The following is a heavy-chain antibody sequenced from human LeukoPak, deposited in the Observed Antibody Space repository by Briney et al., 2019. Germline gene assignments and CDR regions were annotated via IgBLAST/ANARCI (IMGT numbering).Heavy chain of an antibody. Sequence: GGSLRLSCAASGFTFDDYAMHWVRQAPGKGLEWVSGISWKSGSIGYADSVKGRFTVSRDNAKNSLYLQMNSLRAEDTALYYCAKDMFRNSYGLSPFDSWGQGTLVTVSS. D-gene: IGHD5-18*01. CDR1: GFTFDDYA. V-gene: IGHV3-9*01. CDR3: AKDMFRNSYGLSPFDS. J-gene: IGHJ4*02. CDR2: ISWKSGSI.